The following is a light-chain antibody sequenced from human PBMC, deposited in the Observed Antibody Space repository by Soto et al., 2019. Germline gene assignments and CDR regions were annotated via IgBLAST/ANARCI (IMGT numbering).Light chain of an antibody. CDR2: VAS. CDR3: QQSYITPFA. J-gene: IGKJ3*01. Sequence: DIQRAQSGSCLSAAVVGRVTITCRASQSISSYLNWYQQKPGKAPKLLIYVASSLQSGVPSRFSGSGSGTEFTLTIRSLQPEDFATYYCQQSYITPFAFGPGTKVDIK. CDR1: QSISSY. V-gene: IGKV1-39*01.